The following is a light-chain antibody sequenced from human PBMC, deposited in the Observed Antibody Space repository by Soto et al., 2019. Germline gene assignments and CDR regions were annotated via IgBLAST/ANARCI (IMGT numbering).Light chain of an antibody. CDR3: QQTYSAPPL. J-gene: IGKJ1*01. CDR2: AVS. Sequence: DVLKTEAPRCLSKARRYRVTLTCRASQSIGTNLNWYQQRPGKAPKLLIYAVSSLQSGVSSRFSGSGSGTDLTLSIYSLHRDNSATYSCQQTYSAPPLFGQGTKVDIK. CDR1: QSIGTN. V-gene: IGKV1-39*01.